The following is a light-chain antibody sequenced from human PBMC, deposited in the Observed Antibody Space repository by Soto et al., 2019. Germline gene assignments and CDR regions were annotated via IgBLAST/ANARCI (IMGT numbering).Light chain of an antibody. CDR3: QQYNNWPLT. J-gene: IGKJ4*01. Sequence: EIVMTQSPATLSVSPGERATLSCRASQSVSSNLACYQQKPGQAPRLLIYGASTRATGIPARFSGSGSGTEFTLTISSLQSEDFEVYYCQQYNNWPLTFGGGTKVE. V-gene: IGKV3-15*01. CDR2: GAS. CDR1: QSVSSN.